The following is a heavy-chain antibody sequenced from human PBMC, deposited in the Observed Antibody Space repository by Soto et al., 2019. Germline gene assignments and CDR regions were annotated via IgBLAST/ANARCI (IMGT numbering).Heavy chain of an antibody. CDR2: IKSKYYGEAT. J-gene: IGHJ4*02. CDR1: GFTFSNAW. V-gene: IGHV3-15*01. CDR3: TTDGLYIGVFAY. D-gene: IGHD1-26*01. Sequence: EVQLVESGGGLVKPGGSLRLSCAASGFTFSNAWMSWVRKAPGKGLEWVGRIKSKYYGEATDYAAPVTGGFTIARDDSKNTLYLQMNSLKAEDTAVFYCTTDGLYIGVFAYWGQGALVTVSS.